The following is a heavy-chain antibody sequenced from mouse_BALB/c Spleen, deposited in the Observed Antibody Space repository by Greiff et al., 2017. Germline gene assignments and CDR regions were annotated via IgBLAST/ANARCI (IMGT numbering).Heavy chain of an antibody. V-gene: IGHV1S22*01. CDR3: ARRVPYYFDY. CDR2: IYPGSGYT. Sequence: LQQPGSELVRPGASVKLSCKASGYTFTSYWMHWVKQRHGQGLEWIGNIYPGSGYTNYNEKFKGKATLTADTSSSTAYMQLSSLTSEDSAIYYCARRVPYYFDYWGQGTTLTVSS. CDR1: GYTFTSYW. J-gene: IGHJ2*01.